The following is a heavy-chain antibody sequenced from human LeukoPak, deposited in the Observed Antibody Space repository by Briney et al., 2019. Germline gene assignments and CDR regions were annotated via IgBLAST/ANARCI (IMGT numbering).Heavy chain of an antibody. CDR2: TYYRSKWYN. CDR3: ARGGVSGWPGWEFYFDY. V-gene: IGHV6-1*01. CDR1: GDSVSSNSAA. J-gene: IGHJ4*02. D-gene: IGHD6-19*01. Sequence: SQTLSLTCAISGDSVSSNSAAWNWIRQSPSRGLEWLGRTYYRSKWYNDYAVSVKSRININPDTSKNQFSLQLNSVTPEDTAVYYCARGGVSGWPGWEFYFDYWGQGTLVTVSS.